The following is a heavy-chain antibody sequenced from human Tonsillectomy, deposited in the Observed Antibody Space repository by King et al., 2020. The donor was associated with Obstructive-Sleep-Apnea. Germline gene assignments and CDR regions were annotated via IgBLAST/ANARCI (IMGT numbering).Heavy chain of an antibody. CDR3: ARGPFGPGYFDY. Sequence: QLQESGPGLVKPSETLSLTCTVSGGSISSYYWSWIRQPPGKGLEWSGYIYYSGSTNYNPPLNSRCTISVDTSKNQFSLKLSSVTAADTAVDYCARGPFGPGYFDYWGQGTLVTVSS. CDR2: IYYSGST. V-gene: IGHV4-59*01. CDR1: GGSISSYY. D-gene: IGHD3-10*01. J-gene: IGHJ4*02.